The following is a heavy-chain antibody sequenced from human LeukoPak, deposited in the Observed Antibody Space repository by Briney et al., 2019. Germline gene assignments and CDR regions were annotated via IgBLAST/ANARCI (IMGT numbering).Heavy chain of an antibody. CDR1: GGSISNNGYY. Sequence: SETLSLTCTVSGGSISNNGYYWAWIRQPPGKGLEWIGSINYSGSTYYSPSLKSRVTMSVDTSKSQFSLKLSSVTAADTAVYYCARYVSGGFPFEYWGQGTLVTVSS. V-gene: IGHV4-39*07. CDR2: INYSGST. J-gene: IGHJ4*02. CDR3: ARYVSGGFPFEY. D-gene: IGHD1-26*01.